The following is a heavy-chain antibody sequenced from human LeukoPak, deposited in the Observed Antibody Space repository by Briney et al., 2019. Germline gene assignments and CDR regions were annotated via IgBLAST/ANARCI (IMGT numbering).Heavy chain of an antibody. CDR3: ATGGRSGVALEQ. CDR1: GFIASSNY. V-gene: IGHV3-53*01. CDR2: IYSGGTT. D-gene: IGHD3-3*01. Sequence: PGGSLRLSCVVSGFIASSNYMSWVREAPGKGLEWISLIYSGGTTHYADSVMGRFTISRDNSKTTLFLQMNSLKAEDTAVYYCATGGRSGVALEQWARGTVLTVSS. J-gene: IGHJ4*02.